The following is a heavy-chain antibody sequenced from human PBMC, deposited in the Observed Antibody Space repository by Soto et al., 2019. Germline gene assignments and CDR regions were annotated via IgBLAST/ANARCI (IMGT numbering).Heavy chain of an antibody. CDR3: ARHGLRSITYYYMDV. CDR2: IYPGDSDT. J-gene: IGHJ6*03. V-gene: IGHV5-51*01. Sequence: GESLKISCKGSGYSFTSYWIGWVRQMPGKGLEWMGIIYPGDSDTRYSPSFQGQVTISADKSISTAYLQWSSLKASDTAMYYCARHGLRSITYYYMDVWGKGTTVTVSS. CDR1: GYSFTSYW. D-gene: IGHD2-2*01.